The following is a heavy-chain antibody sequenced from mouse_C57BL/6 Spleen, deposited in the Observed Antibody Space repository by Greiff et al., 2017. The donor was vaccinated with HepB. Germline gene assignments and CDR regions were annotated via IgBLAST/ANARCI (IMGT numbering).Heavy chain of an antibody. CDR3: ARGITTVVATDYAMDY. D-gene: IGHD1-1*01. CDR1: GFSLTSYG. CDR2: IWSGGST. V-gene: IGHV2-2*01. Sequence: QVQLKQSGPGLVQPSQSLSITCTVSGFSLTSYGVHWVRQSPGKGLEWLGVIWSGGSTDYNAAFIYRLSISKDKSKSQVFFKMNSLQADDTAIYYCARGITTVVATDYAMDYWGQGTSVTVSS. J-gene: IGHJ4*01.